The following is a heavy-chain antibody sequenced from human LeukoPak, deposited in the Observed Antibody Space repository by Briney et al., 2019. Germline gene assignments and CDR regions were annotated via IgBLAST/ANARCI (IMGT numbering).Heavy chain of an antibody. J-gene: IGHJ4*02. V-gene: IGHV3-23*01. D-gene: IGHD3-10*01. CDR2: ISGSGGST. CDR1: GFTFSSYA. CDR3: AVVLLGFGEDFDY. Sequence: SGGSLRLSCAASGFTFSSYAMSWVRQAPGRGLEWVSAISGSGGSTYYADSVKGRFTISRDNSKNTLYLQMNSLRAEDKAVYYCAVVLLGFGEDFDYWGQGTLVTVSS.